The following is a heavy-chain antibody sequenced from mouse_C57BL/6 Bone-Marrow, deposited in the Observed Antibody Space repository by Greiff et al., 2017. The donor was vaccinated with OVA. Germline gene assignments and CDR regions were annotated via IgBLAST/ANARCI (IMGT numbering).Heavy chain of an antibody. D-gene: IGHD1-1*01. V-gene: IGHV1-19*01. J-gene: IGHJ2*01. CDR2: INPYNGGT. Sequence: EVNLVESGPVLVKPGASVKMSCKASGYTFTDYYMNWVKQSHGKSLEWIGVINPYNGGTSYNQKFKGKATLTVDKSSSTAYMELNSLTSEDSAVYYCARGLLRDYWGQGTTLTVSS. CDR1: GYTFTDYY. CDR3: ARGLLRDY.